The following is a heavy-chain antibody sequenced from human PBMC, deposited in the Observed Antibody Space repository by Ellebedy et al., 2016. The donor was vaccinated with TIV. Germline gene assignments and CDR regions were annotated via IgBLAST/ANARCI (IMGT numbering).Heavy chain of an antibody. D-gene: IGHD1-26*01. V-gene: IGHV3-23*01. J-gene: IGHJ4*02. CDR1: GFSFSNYA. CDR3: AKGVGTTWYRGFDY. Sequence: GGSLRLSCAASGFSFSNYAMSWVRQAPGKGLEWVSAISSGGGSTYYADSAKGRFTISRDNSKNTLYLQINSLRAEDTAVYYCAKGVGTTWYRGFDYWGQGTLVTVSS. CDR2: ISSGGGST.